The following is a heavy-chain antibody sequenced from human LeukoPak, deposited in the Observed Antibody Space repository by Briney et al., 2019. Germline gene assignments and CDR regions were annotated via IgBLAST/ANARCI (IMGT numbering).Heavy chain of an antibody. CDR1: GFTFSSYA. D-gene: IGHD6-13*01. CDR2: ISGSGGST. Sequence: GGSLRLSCAASGFTFSSYAMSWVRQAPGKGLEWVSAISGSGGSTYYADSVKGRFTISRDNSKNTLYLQMNSLRAEDTAVYYCAKDARAIAAAVYWFDPWGQGTLVTVSS. CDR3: AKDARAIAAAVYWFDP. V-gene: IGHV3-23*01. J-gene: IGHJ5*02.